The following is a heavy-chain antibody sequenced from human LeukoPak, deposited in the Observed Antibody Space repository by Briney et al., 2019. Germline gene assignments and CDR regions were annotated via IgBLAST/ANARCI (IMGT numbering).Heavy chain of an antibody. CDR2: ISAYNGNT. D-gene: IGHD5-12*01. CDR3: ARTGYSTTTIPFDY. Sequence: GASVKVSCKASRYTFTIYGISWVRQAPGQGLERMGWISAYNGNTNYAQKPQGRVNMTTDTSTSAAYMELMSLRSDDTAVYYCARTGYSTTTIPFDYWGQGTLVTVSS. CDR1: RYTFTIYG. J-gene: IGHJ4*02. V-gene: IGHV1-18*01.